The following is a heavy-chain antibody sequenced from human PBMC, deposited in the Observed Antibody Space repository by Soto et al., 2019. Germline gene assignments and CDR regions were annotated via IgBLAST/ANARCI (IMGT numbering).Heavy chain of an antibody. Sequence: ASVKVSCKASGYTFTSYGISWVRQAPGQGLEWMGWISAYNGNTNYAQKLQGRVTMTTDTSTSTAYMELRSLRSDDTAVYYCARVRSPSVLRVYVIFVVAFNIGGKGKMVTV. CDR1: GYTFTSYG. D-gene: IGHD2-8*01. V-gene: IGHV1-18*01. CDR3: ARVRSPSVLRVYVIFVVAFNI. J-gene: IGHJ3*02. CDR2: ISAYNGNT.